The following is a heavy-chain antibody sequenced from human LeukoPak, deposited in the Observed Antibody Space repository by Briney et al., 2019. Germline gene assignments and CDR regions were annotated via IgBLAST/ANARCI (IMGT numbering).Heavy chain of an antibody. D-gene: IGHD3-3*01. Sequence: ASVKVSCKASGYTFTGYYMHWVRQATGPGLEWMGWKNPNSGNTGYAQKFQGRVTITRNTSISTAYMELSSLRSEDTAVYYCARGRTDFWSGIDYYYYMDVWGKGTTVTVSS. CDR1: GYTFTGYY. V-gene: IGHV1-8*03. J-gene: IGHJ6*03. CDR2: KNPNSGNT. CDR3: ARGRTDFWSGIDYYYYMDV.